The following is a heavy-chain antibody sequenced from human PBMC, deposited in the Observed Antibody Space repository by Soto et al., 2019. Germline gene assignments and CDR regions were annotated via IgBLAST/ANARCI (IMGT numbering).Heavy chain of an antibody. CDR2: ISWNSDSI. V-gene: IGHV3-9*01. D-gene: IGHD5-18*01. J-gene: IGHJ5*02. CDR3: ARVEDRLVTTHNWFDP. CDR1: GFTFNDYA. Sequence: GGSLRLSCAASGFTFNDYAMHWVRQAPGKGLEWVSSISWNSDSIDYADSVKGRFTISRDNAKKSLYLQMNSLRAADTAVYYCARVEDRLVTTHNWFDPWGQGTLVTVSS.